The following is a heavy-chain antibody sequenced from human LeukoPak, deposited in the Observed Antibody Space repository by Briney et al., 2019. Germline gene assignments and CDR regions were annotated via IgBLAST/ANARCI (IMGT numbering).Heavy chain of an antibody. CDR2: SSSRDSTV. CDR1: GFSFSDYY. J-gene: IGHJ4*02. Sequence: PGGSLRLSCAASGFSFSDYYMSWIRQAPGPGLELLSYSSSRDSTVAYADSVKGRFTISRDNAKNSLYLQMNSLRAEDPAMYYCVRDNAVATTIYWGQGTLVTVSS. V-gene: IGHV3-11*01. D-gene: IGHD2-21*02. CDR3: VRDNAVATTIY.